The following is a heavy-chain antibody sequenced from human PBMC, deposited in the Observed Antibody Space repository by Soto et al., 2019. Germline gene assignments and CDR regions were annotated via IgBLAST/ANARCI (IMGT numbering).Heavy chain of an antibody. V-gene: IGHV4-39*01. CDR3: ARREGRGITMPHRPFDY. J-gene: IGHJ4*02. CDR2: IYYSGST. CDR1: GGSISSGSYY. Sequence: PSETLSLTCTVSGGSISSGSYYWGWIRQPPGKGLEWIGNIYYSGSTNYNPSLKSRVTISVDTSKNQFSLKLSSVTAADTAVYYCARREGRGITMPHRPFDYWGQGTLVTVSS. D-gene: IGHD3-10*01.